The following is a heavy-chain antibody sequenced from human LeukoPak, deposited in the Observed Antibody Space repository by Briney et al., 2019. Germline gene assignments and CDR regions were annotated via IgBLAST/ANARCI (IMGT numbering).Heavy chain of an antibody. CDR2: IKQDGSKK. Sequence: PGGSLRLSCAASGFTSSSFWMCWVRQAPGKGLEWVANIKQDGSKKNYVGSVKGRFTISRDNTKNSLYLQMNSLSPEDTAVYYCARDIDEGSGYYDYWGQGTLLTVSS. CDR1: GFTSSSFW. D-gene: IGHD3-22*01. V-gene: IGHV3-7*01. J-gene: IGHJ4*02. CDR3: ARDIDEGSGYYDY.